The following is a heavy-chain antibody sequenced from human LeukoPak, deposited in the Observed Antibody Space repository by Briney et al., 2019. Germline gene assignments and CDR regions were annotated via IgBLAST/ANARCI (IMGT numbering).Heavy chain of an antibody. CDR3: VRMPGYGSGWVFDY. CDR2: INHSGST. J-gene: IGHJ4*02. Sequence: EPSETLSLTCAVYGGSFSGYYWSWIRQPPGKGLEWIGEINHSGSTNYNPSLKSRVTISVDTSKNQFSLKLSSVTAADTAVYYCVRMPGYGSGWVFDYWGQGTLVTVSS. CDR1: GGSFSGYY. D-gene: IGHD6-19*01. V-gene: IGHV4-34*01.